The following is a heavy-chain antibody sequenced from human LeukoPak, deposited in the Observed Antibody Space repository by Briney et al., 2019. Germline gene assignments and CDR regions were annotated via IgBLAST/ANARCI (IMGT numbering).Heavy chain of an antibody. CDR3: ARGGYYYGSGTYYKGVDY. CDR1: GGSFSGYY. Sequence: PSETLSLTCAVYGGSFSGYYWSWIRQPPGKGLEWIGRIYPSGSTDYNPSLKSRVTISVDTSKNQFSLKLSSVTAADTAVYYCARGGYYYGSGTYYKGVDYWGQGTLVTVSS. CDR2: IYPSGST. D-gene: IGHD3-10*01. J-gene: IGHJ4*02. V-gene: IGHV4-4*08.